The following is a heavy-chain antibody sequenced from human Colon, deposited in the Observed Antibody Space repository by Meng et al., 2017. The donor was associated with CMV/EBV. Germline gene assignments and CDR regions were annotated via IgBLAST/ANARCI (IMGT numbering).Heavy chain of an antibody. J-gene: IGHJ6*02. CDR3: AKDVSDSITSVMDV. V-gene: IGHV3-11*01. CDR1: GFTFSDSY. D-gene: IGHD1-14*01. CDR2: ITTGGGTT. Sequence: GESLMISCAASGFTFSDSYMSWIRQAPGKGLEWISYITTGGGTTYYADSVKGRFTISRDNAKNSLYLQMNSLRTEDMALYYCAKDVSDSITSVMDVWGQGTTVTVSS.